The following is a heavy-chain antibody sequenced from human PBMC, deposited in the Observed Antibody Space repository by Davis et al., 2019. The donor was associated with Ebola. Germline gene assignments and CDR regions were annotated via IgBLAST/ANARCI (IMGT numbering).Heavy chain of an antibody. CDR2: IKSKTDGGTT. V-gene: IGHV3-15*01. CDR3: ARGIAARRPPTFNYMDV. D-gene: IGHD6-6*01. CDR1: GFTFSNAW. J-gene: IGHJ6*03. Sequence: GESLKISCAASGFTFSNAWMSWVRQAPGKGLEWVGRIKSKTDGGTTDYAAPVKGRFTISRDDSKNTLYLQMNSLRAEDTAVYYCARGIAARRPPTFNYMDVWGKETTVTVSS.